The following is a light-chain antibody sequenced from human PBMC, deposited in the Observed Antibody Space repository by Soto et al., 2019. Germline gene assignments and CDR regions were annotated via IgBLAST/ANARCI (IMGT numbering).Light chain of an antibody. V-gene: IGKV1-39*01. Sequence: DIQITQSPSSLSASVGDRLTITCRASQNINSYLNWHQAKPGKAPKLLIYETSSLQSGVPSRFSGSGSGTDFTLNISSLQAEDFATYYCQQSYSTPYTFGQGTKRDIK. CDR2: ETS. CDR1: QNINSY. CDR3: QQSYSTPYT. J-gene: IGKJ2*01.